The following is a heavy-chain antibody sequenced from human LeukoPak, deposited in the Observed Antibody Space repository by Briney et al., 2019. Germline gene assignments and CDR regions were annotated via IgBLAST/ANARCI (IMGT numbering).Heavy chain of an antibody. V-gene: IGHV1-3*01. Sequence: ASVKVSCKASGYTFTSYAMHWVRQAPGQRLEWMGWINAGNGNTKYSQKFQGRVTITRDTSASTAYMELSSLRSEDTAVYYCARALEYSIAAGTLDYWGQGTLVIVSS. CDR3: ARALEYSIAAGTLDY. CDR1: GYTFTSYA. J-gene: IGHJ4*02. CDR2: INAGNGNT. D-gene: IGHD6-13*01.